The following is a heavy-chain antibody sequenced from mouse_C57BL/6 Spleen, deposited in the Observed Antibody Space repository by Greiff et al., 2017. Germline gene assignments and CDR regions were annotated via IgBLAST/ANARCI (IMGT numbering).Heavy chain of an antibody. D-gene: IGHD2-2*01. V-gene: IGHV1-81*01. J-gene: IGHJ2*01. CDR2: IYPRSGNT. CDR3: AREGLEDWFDD. CDR1: GYTFTSYG. Sequence: QVQLQQSGAELARPGASVKLSCKASGYTFTSYGISWVKQRPGQGLEWIGEIYPRSGNTYYNEKFKGKATLTADKSSSTAYMELRSLTTEDSAVYFCAREGLEDWFDDWGQGTTLTVSS.